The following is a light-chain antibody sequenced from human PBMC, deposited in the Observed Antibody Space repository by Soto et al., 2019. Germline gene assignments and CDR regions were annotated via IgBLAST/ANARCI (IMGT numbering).Light chain of an antibody. CDR3: SSFTTTSTYV. J-gene: IGLJ1*01. V-gene: IGLV2-14*01. CDR1: SGDVGYCNC. Sequence: QSVLTQPASVSGSPGQSITISCTGTSGDVGYCNCVSWYQQHPGKAPKLIIYEVNYRPSGVSNRFSGSKSGNTASLTISGLQADDEADYYCSSFTTTSTYVFGAGTKLTVL. CDR2: EVN.